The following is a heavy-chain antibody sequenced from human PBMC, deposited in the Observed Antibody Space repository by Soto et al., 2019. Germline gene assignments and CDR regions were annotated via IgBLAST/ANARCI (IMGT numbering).Heavy chain of an antibody. J-gene: IGHJ3*02. CDR2: VHYSGST. D-gene: IGHD3-22*01. CDR1: GGSISSYY. CDR3: ARGYYDSSGQSNTFDI. V-gene: IGHV4-59*01. Sequence: SETLSLTCTVSGGSISSYYWSWIRQSPGKGLEWIAYVHYSGSTKYNPSLNSRVTISVDTSKNQFSLKLNSVTAADTAVYYCARGYYDSSGQSNTFDIWGQGTMVTVSS.